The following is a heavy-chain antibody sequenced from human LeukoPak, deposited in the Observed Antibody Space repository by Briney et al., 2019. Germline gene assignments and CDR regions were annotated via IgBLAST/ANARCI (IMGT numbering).Heavy chain of an antibody. Sequence: PGGSLRLSCAASGFTVSSNYMSWVRQAPGKGLEWVSVIYSGGSTYYADSVKGRFTISRDNSKNTLHLQMNSLRAEDTAVYYCASPTVGTTLPSRYYYYGMDVWGKGTTVTVSS. D-gene: IGHD1-26*01. J-gene: IGHJ6*04. CDR3: ASPTVGTTLPSRYYYYGMDV. V-gene: IGHV3-53*01. CDR1: GFTVSSNY. CDR2: IYSGGST.